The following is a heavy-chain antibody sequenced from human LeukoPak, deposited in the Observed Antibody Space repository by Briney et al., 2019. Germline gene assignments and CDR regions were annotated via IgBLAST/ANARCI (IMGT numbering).Heavy chain of an antibody. CDR1: GGSISSGSYY. CDR2: IYTSGST. Sequence: SETLSLTCTVSGGSISSGSYYWSWNRQPAGKGLEWIGRIYTSGSTNYNPSLKSRVTISVDTSKNQFSLKLSSVTAADTAVYYCARDLPTLIAAASIWGQGTMVTVSS. J-gene: IGHJ3*02. V-gene: IGHV4-61*02. D-gene: IGHD6-13*01. CDR3: ARDLPTLIAAASI.